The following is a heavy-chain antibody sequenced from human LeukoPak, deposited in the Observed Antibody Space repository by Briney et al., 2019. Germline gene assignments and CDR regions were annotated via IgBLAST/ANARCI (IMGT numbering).Heavy chain of an antibody. Sequence: SETLSLTCAVHGGFFNGYYWTWIRQPPGKGLEWIGEINESGTTHYNPSLKSRVTISVDTSKNQFSLKLSSVTAADTAVYFCARGPYSYDSSGAFDIWGQGTMVTVSS. J-gene: IGHJ3*02. CDR2: INESGTT. CDR1: GGFFNGYY. CDR3: ARGPYSYDSSGAFDI. V-gene: IGHV4-34*01. D-gene: IGHD3-22*01.